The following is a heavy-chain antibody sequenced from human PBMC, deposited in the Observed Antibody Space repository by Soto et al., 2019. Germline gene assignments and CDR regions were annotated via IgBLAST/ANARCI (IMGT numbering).Heavy chain of an antibody. CDR2: LSYDGNHD. D-gene: IGHD1-1*01. V-gene: IGHV3-30*18. J-gene: IGHJ6*02. CDR3: VKERAAFGTVPHATSGMDG. CDR1: GFSFNKFG. Sequence: QIHLVQSGGGVVQPGGSLRLSCTASGFSFNKFGMHWVRQTPGKGLEWVASLSYDGNHDFYADSVTGRLIISRDNSKNTLYLQVNTLTVDDTAVYYCVKERAAFGTVPHATSGMDGWGPGTTVTVSS.